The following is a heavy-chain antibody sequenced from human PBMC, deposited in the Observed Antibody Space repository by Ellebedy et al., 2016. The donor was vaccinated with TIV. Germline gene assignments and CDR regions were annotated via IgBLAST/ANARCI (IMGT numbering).Heavy chain of an antibody. Sequence: GESLKISXKGSGYSFTSYWIGWVRQMPGKGLEWMGIIYPGDSDTTYSPSFQGQVTISADKSVSTAYLQWSSLKASDTAMYYCARQGCSGGSCYPGGYWGQGTLVTVSS. V-gene: IGHV5-51*01. J-gene: IGHJ4*02. CDR3: ARQGCSGGSCYPGGY. CDR1: GYSFTSYW. D-gene: IGHD2-15*01. CDR2: IYPGDSDT.